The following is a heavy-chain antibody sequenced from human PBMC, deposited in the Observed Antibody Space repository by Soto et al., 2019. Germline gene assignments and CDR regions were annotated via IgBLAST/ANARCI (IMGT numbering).Heavy chain of an antibody. V-gene: IGHV6-1*01. CDR2: TYYRSNWRH. Sequence: SQTLSLTCAISGDSVSSNTAAWNLIRSSPSRGLEWLGRTYYRSNWRHDYAVSVKSRITVNPDTSKNHFSLQLNSVPPDDTAVYYCARGVAGSGFDLWGQGTLVTVYS. J-gene: IGHJ4*02. D-gene: IGHD6-19*01. CDR3: ARGVAGSGFDL. CDR1: GDSVSSNTAA.